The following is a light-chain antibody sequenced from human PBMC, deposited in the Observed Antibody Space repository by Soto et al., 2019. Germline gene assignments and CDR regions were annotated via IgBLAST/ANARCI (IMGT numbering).Light chain of an antibody. CDR1: QSLLHSNGYNY. CDR3: MQALQTPLT. V-gene: IGKV2-28*01. Sequence: DIVMTQSPLSLPVTPGEPASISCRSSQSLLHSNGYNYLDWYLQKPGQSPQLLIYMGSNRASGVPDRFSGSGSDTDFTLKISRVEAEDVGVYYCMQALQTPLTFGGETKVEIK. J-gene: IGKJ4*01. CDR2: MGS.